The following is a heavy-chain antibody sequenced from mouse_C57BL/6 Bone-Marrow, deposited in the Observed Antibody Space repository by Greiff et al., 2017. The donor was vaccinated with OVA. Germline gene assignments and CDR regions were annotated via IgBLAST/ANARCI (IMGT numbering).Heavy chain of an antibody. Sequence: VHVKQSGAELVKPGASVKLSCTASGFNIKDYYMHWVKQRTEQGLEWIGRIDPEDGETKYAPKFPGKATITTDTSSNTAYLQLSSLTSEDTAVYYCATTVVATDYAMDYWGQGTSVTVSS. J-gene: IGHJ4*01. CDR1: GFNIKDYY. V-gene: IGHV14-2*01. CDR3: ATTVVATDYAMDY. CDR2: IDPEDGET. D-gene: IGHD1-1*01.